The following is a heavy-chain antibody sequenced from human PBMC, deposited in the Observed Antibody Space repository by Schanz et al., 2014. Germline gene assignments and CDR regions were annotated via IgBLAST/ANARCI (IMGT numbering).Heavy chain of an antibody. D-gene: IGHD3-3*01. J-gene: IGHJ4*01. CDR3: AREADSVFGVGIMQHFDY. V-gene: IGHV3-66*02. CDR1: GFTVNTNY. Sequence: VQLVESGGGLVKPGGSLRLSCAVSGFTVNTNYMTWVRQAPGKGLECVSILYIRSTYYADSVKGRFTISRDNSKNTLYLQMSRLRNEDTAAYFCAREADSVFGVGIMQHFDYWGHGTQVVVSS. CDR2: LYIRST.